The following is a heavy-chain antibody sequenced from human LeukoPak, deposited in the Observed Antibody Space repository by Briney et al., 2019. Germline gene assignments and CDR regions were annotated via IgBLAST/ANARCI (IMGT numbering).Heavy chain of an antibody. Sequence: ASVKVSCTVSGYTLTELSMHWVRQAPGKGLEWMGGFDPEDGETTYAQKFQGRVTMTEDTSTDTAYMELSSLRSEDTAVYYCARAGPYSGSYYPFDYWGQGTLVTVSS. J-gene: IGHJ4*02. CDR3: ARAGPYSGSYYPFDY. CDR1: GYTLTELS. CDR2: FDPEDGET. V-gene: IGHV1-24*01. D-gene: IGHD1-26*01.